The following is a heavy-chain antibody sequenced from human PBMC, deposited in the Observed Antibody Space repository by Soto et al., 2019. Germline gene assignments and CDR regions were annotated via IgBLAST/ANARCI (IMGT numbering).Heavy chain of an antibody. CDR1: GFIVSSNY. CDR3: TRDDYGMDV. J-gene: IGHJ6*02. Sequence: VGSLRLSCTASGFIVSSNYMSWVRQAPGKGLEWVSVIYSGGSTYYADSVKGRFTISRDNSKNTLYLQMSSLRVEDTAIYYCTRDDYGMDVWGQGTTVTVSS. CDR2: IYSGGST. V-gene: IGHV3-53*01.